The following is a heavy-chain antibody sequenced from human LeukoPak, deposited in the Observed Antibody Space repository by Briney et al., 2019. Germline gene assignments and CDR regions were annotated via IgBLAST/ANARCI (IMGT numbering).Heavy chain of an antibody. CDR2: IYYRGST. CDR1: GYSISGINL. D-gene: IGHD6-13*01. CDR3: ARIIRGTAAAGLPYYYCHYLVV. V-gene: IGHV4-28*06. J-gene: IGHJ6*03. Sequence: SDTLSLTCAVSGYSISGINLWGWIRQPPGKGLEWIGYIYYRGSTKYNPSLKSRVTMSVDTSKNQFSLKLTSVTALDTAVYYCARIIRGTAAAGLPYYYCHYLVVWGEGTTVTISS.